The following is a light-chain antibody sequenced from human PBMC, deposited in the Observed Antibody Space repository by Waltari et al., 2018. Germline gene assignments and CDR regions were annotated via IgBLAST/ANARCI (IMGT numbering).Light chain of an antibody. J-gene: IGLJ3*02. V-gene: IGLV1-44*01. CDR3: ATWDDSLHGWV. CDR1: GSTIETNP. CDR2: SND. Sequence: QSVLTQPPSTSANPGQRVSISCSGSGSTIETNPINWYQQLPGTAPQLLIFSNDRRPSGVPDRFFASKSGTSASLAISGLQSDDEADYYCATWDDSLHGWVFGGGTKVTVL.